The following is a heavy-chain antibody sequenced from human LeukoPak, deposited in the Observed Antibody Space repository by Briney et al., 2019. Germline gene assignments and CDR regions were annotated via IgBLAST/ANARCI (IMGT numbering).Heavy chain of an antibody. D-gene: IGHD2-8*01. CDR1: GFTFSSYA. CDR3: ARDQGYCTSVNCRGDAFDV. CDR2: VSDSGGRT. Sequence: GGSLRLSCSASGFTFSSYAMSWVRQVPEKGLEWVSAVSDSGGRTYYADSVKGRFTISGDNAQNSLSLQMNSLRVEDTAVYYCARDQGYCTSVNCRGDAFDVWGQGSLVSVSS. V-gene: IGHV3-23*01. J-gene: IGHJ3*01.